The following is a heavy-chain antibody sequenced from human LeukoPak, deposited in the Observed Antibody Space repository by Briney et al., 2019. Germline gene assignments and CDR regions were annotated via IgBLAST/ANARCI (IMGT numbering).Heavy chain of an antibody. CDR2: INSDGIST. V-gene: IGHV3-74*01. CDR1: GFTFSNYW. Sequence: GGSLRLSCAASGFTFSNYWMYWVRQAPGKGLVWVSRINSDGISTGYADSVKGRFTVSRDNAKKTLYLQMNSLRVEDTAVYYCARDVGNFDYWGQGTLVTVSS. CDR3: ARDVGNFDY. J-gene: IGHJ4*02.